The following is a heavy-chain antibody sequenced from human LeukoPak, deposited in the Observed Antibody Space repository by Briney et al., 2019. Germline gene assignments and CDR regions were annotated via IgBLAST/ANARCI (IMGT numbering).Heavy chain of an antibody. J-gene: IGHJ5*02. V-gene: IGHV1-69*05. CDR2: IIPIFGTA. CDR1: GGTFSSYA. D-gene: IGHD3-22*01. CDR3: ARGTYYYDSSGSSWFDP. Sequence: GASEKVSCKASGGTFSSYAISWVRQAPGQGLEWMGGIIPIFGTANYAQKFQGRVTITTDESTSTAYMELSSLRSEDTAVYYCARGTYYYDSSGSSWFDPWGQGTLVTVSS.